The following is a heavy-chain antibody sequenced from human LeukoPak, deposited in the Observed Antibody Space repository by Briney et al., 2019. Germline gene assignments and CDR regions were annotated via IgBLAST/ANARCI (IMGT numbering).Heavy chain of an antibody. Sequence: PGGSLRLSCAASGFTFSSYGMSWVRQAPGKGLEWVSAIGGTGYSTYYADSVKGRFSIPRDNSKNTLYLHMDSLRAEDTAVYYCAKVMNMIVVASIDSWGQGTLVTVSS. CDR2: IGGTGYST. CDR3: AKVMNMIVVASIDS. V-gene: IGHV3-23*01. D-gene: IGHD3-22*01. J-gene: IGHJ4*02. CDR1: GFTFSSYG.